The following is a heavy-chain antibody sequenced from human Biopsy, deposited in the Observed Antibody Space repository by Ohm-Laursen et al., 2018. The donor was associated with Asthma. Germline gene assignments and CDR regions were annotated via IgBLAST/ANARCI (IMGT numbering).Heavy chain of an antibody. J-gene: IGHJ4*02. CDR1: GFSFSNFA. CDR3: ARGDSSNWPHYYFDY. V-gene: IGHV3-53*01. Sequence: GSLRLSCTASGFSFSNFAIHWVRQAPGKGLEWVSVIYSGGTSHTADSVRGRFTISRDYSKNTLYLQMHSLRAEDTAVYYCARGDSSNWPHYYFDYWGQGTLVTVSS. D-gene: IGHD3-22*01. CDR2: IYSGGTS.